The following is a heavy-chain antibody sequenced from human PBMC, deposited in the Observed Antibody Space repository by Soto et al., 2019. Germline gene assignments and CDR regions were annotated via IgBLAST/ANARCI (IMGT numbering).Heavy chain of an antibody. CDR2: IDHSGST. D-gene: IGHD6-19*01. CDR3: VRDSGNGWKDY. CDR1: GGSISNYY. Sequence: SETLSLTCTVSGGSISNYYWSWIRQPPGKGLEWIGEIDHSGSTNYNPSLKSRVTMSVDKPKNQFSLELSSVTAADTAVYYCVRDSGNGWKDYWGQGTLVTVSS. J-gene: IGHJ4*02. V-gene: IGHV4-59*12.